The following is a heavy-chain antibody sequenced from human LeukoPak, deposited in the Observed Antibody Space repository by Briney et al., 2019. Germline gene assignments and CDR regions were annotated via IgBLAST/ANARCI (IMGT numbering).Heavy chain of an antibody. CDR1: GFAFSNYA. CDR3: AKAVRSMVTGGGYDS. CDR2: LSGGGDSR. J-gene: IGHJ4*02. D-gene: IGHD3-16*01. V-gene: IGHV3-23*01. Sequence: GGSLRLSCAASGFAFSNYAMSWVRQAPGKGLKWFSSLSGGGDSRYYADSVMGRFTISRDNSKNTLYLQMNSLRAEDTAVYYCAKAVRSMVTGGGYDSWGQGTLVTVSS.